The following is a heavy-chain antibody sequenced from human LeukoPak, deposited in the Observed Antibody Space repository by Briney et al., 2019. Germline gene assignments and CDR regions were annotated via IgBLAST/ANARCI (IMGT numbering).Heavy chain of an antibody. CDR2: IYYSGST. Sequence: SETLFLTYTVSSGSISSYYWSWIRQPPGKGLEWIGYIYYSGSTNYNPSLKSRVTISVDTSKNQFSLKLSSVTAADTAVYYCARRFGPTWYFDLWGRGTLVTVSS. CDR3: ARRFGPTWYFDL. D-gene: IGHD3-10*01. CDR1: SGSISSYY. J-gene: IGHJ2*01. V-gene: IGHV4-59*08.